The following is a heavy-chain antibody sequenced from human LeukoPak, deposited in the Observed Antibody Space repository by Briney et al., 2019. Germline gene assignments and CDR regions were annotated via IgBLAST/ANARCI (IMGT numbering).Heavy chain of an antibody. V-gene: IGHV4-39*07. CDR1: GGSISSGDYY. CDR3: ARAESDVVVVPAAILAGDY. Sequence: PSETLSLTCTVSGGSISSGDYYWSWIRQPPGKGLEWIGSIYYSGSTYYNPSLKSRVTISVDTSKNQFSLKLSSVTAADTAVYYCARAESDVVVVPAAILAGDYWGQGTLVTVSS. CDR2: IYYSGST. D-gene: IGHD2-2*01. J-gene: IGHJ4*02.